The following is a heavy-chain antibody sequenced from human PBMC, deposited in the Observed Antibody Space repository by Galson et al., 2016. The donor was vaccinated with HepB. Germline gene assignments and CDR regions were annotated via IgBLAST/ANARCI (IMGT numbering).Heavy chain of an antibody. Sequence: SLRLSCAVFGFNLNSYSMNWVRQAPGKGLEWISYITSSSSLIFYADSVKGRFTISRDNARNSLYLQMNILRDEDTAVYYCARAVYGSGSYYRFYDYWGQGTLVTVSS. J-gene: IGHJ4*02. CDR2: ITSSSSLI. CDR3: ARAVYGSGSYYRFYDY. V-gene: IGHV3-48*02. D-gene: IGHD3-10*01. CDR1: GFNLNSYS.